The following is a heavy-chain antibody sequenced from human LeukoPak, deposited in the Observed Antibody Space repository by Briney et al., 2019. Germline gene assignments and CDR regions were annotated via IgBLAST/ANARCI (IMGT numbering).Heavy chain of an antibody. CDR3: AKGVKQLAAY. V-gene: IGHV3-23*01. Sequence: PGGSLRLSCAASGFTFSSYAMSWVRQAPGKGLEWVSGISGSGGNTYYAGSVKGRFTISRDNSKNTLYLQMNSLRAEDTAVYYCAKGVKQLAAYWGQGTLVTVSS. D-gene: IGHD6-13*01. CDR1: GFTFSSYA. J-gene: IGHJ4*02. CDR2: ISGSGGNT.